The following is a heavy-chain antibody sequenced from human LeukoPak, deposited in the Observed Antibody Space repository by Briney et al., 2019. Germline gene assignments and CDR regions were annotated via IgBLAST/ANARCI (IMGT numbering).Heavy chain of an antibody. V-gene: IGHV3-21*01. Sequence: GGSLRLSYAASGFTFSSYSMNWVRQAPGKGLEWVSSISSSSTYIYYADSVKGRFTVSRDNAKNSLHLQMNSLRAEDTAVYYCARDSLKLLGIYYYGMDVWGQGTTVTVSS. CDR2: ISSSSTYI. CDR1: GFTFSSYS. D-gene: IGHD7-27*01. CDR3: ARDSLKLLGIYYYGMDV. J-gene: IGHJ6*02.